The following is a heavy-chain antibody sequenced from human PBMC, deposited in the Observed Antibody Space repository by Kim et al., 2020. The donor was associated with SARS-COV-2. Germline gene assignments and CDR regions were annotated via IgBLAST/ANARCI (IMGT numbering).Heavy chain of an antibody. CDR3: ARDPGYYDSSGYPY. CDR2: ISYDGSNK. V-gene: IGHV3-30*04. D-gene: IGHD3-22*01. Sequence: GGSLRLSCAASGFTFSSYAMHWVRQAPGKGLEWVAVISYDGSNKYYADSVKGRFTISRDNSKNTLYLQMNSLRAEDTAVYYCARDPGYYDSSGYPYWGQG. CDR1: GFTFSSYA. J-gene: IGHJ4*02.